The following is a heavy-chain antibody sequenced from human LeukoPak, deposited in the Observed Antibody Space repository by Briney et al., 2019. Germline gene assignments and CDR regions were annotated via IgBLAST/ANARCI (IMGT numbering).Heavy chain of an antibody. CDR1: GFTFSSYA. Sequence: GGSLRLSCAASGFTFSSYAMSWVRQAPGKGLEWVSAISGSGGSTYYADSVKGRFTISRDNSKNTLYLQMNSLRTEDTALYYCAKDEGGPTVSDYWGQGTLVTVSS. CDR3: AKDEGGPTVSDY. D-gene: IGHD4-11*01. CDR2: ISGSGGST. V-gene: IGHV3-23*01. J-gene: IGHJ4*02.